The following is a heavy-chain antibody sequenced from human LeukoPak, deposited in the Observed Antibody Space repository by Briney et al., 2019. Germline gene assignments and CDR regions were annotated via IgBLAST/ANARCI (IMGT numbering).Heavy chain of an antibody. D-gene: IGHD2-2*03. J-gene: IGHJ5*02. CDR3: ARVVYSHGYCDRVTCPNWFDP. CDR2: INPKTGDT. V-gene: IGHV1-2*04. Sequence: ASVKVSCKTSGYIFTDYYIHWVRQAPGQGLEWMGWINPKTGDTNSAQKFQRWVTMTRDTAISTAYMELNRLALDDTAVYYCARVVYSHGYCDRVTCPNWFDPWGQGTLVTVSS. CDR1: GYIFTDYY.